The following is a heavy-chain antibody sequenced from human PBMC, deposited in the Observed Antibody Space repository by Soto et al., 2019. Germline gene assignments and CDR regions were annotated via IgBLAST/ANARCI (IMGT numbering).Heavy chain of an antibody. J-gene: IGHJ4*02. D-gene: IGHD1-1*01. CDR3: ASDKIQRDSDCFDY. CDR2: ISTYNGNT. Sequence: QVQLVQSGTEVKKPGASVKVSCKASGYTFTNYGISWVRQAPGQGLEWMGWISTYNGNTNYAQKLQGRGTMTTHTSTRRDSLQVQRQRPDDRAEYYCASDKIQRDSDCFDYWGEGTLVTVSS. CDR1: GYTFTNYG. V-gene: IGHV1-18*01.